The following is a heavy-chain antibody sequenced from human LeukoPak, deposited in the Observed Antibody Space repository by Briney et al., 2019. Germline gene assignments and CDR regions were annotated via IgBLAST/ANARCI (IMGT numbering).Heavy chain of an antibody. J-gene: IGHJ4*02. Sequence: SETLSLTCTVSGGSLSSYYWSWLRQPPGKGLEWIGYIYYSGSTNYNLSLKSRVTISVDTSKNQFSLKLSSVTAADTAVYYCARAVYDILTGYSFDYWGQGTLVTVSS. D-gene: IGHD3-9*01. CDR3: ARAVYDILTGYSFDY. CDR2: IYYSGST. V-gene: IGHV4-59*01. CDR1: GGSLSSYY.